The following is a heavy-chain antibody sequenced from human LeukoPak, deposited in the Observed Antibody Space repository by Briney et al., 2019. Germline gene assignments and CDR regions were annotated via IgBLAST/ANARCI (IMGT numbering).Heavy chain of an antibody. CDR1: GGSIISSSYY. J-gene: IGHJ4*02. V-gene: IGHV4-39*01. Sequence: SETLSLTCTVSGGSIISSSYYWGWIRQYPGKGLEWIGSIYYSGSTYYNPSLKSRVTISVGTSKNQFSLKLGSVTAADTAVYYCARYAVEYSGTYFDSWGQGSLVTVSS. D-gene: IGHD1-26*01. CDR3: ARYAVEYSGTYFDS. CDR2: IYYSGST.